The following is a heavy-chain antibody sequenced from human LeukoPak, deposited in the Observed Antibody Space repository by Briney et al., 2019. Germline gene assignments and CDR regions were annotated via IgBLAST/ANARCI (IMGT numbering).Heavy chain of an antibody. J-gene: IGHJ4*02. Sequence: SGGSLRLSCAASGFTFSSYSMNWVRQAPGKGLEWVSSISSSSSYIYYADSVKGRFTISRDNAKNSLYLQMNSLRAEDTAVYYCARVEDGYDPQFDYWDQGTLVTVSS. CDR3: ARVEDGYDPQFDY. D-gene: IGHD5-12*01. CDR1: GFTFSSYS. V-gene: IGHV3-21*01. CDR2: ISSSSSYI.